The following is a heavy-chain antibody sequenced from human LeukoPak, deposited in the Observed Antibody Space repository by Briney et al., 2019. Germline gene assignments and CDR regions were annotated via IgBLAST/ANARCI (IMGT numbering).Heavy chain of an antibody. V-gene: IGHV4-34*01. Sequence: SETLSLTCAVYGGSFSGYYWSWIRQPPGKGLEWRGEINHSGRTNYNPSLKSRVTISVDTSKNQFSLKLSSVTAADTAVYYCARGSGWLPMNWFDPWGQGTLVTVSS. D-gene: IGHD6-19*01. CDR3: ARGSGWLPMNWFDP. CDR1: GGSFSGYY. CDR2: INHSGRT. J-gene: IGHJ5*02.